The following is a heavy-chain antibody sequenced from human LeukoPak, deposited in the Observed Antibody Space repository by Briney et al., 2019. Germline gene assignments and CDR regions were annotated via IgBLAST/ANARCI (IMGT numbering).Heavy chain of an antibody. CDR3: AGDFDIVVVPAAIGLAYYYGMDV. CDR1: GFTFSIYS. CDR2: IISRSNYI. D-gene: IGHD2-2*02. Sequence: GGSLRLSCAASGFTFSIYSMNWVRHAPGEGLEWVSSIISRSNYIYYADSVKGRFTISRDNDKNSLYLQMNSLRAEDTAVYYCAGDFDIVVVPAAIGLAYYYGMDVWGQGTTVTVSS. V-gene: IGHV3-21*01. J-gene: IGHJ6*02.